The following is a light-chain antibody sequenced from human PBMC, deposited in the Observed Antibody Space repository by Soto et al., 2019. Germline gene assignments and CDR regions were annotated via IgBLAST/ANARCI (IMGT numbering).Light chain of an antibody. J-gene: IGKJ4*01. Sequence: DIVMTQSPDSLAVSLGGRATINCRSSQSVLYSSSPKNYLAWYQQKPGQPPKLLIYWASTRESGVPDRFSGSGSGTDFTLTISSLQAEDVAVYYCQQYYSIPLTFGGGTKVEIK. CDR1: QSVLYSSSPKNY. V-gene: IGKV4-1*01. CDR3: QQYYSIPLT. CDR2: WAS.